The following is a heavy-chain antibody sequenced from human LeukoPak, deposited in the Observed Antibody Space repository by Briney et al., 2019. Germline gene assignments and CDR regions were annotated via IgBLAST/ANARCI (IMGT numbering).Heavy chain of an antibody. CDR2: IIPIFGTA. Sequence: SVKVSCKASGGTFNSYAISWVRQAPGQGLEWMGGIIPIFGTANYAQKFQGRVTITADESTSIAYMELSSLRSEDTALYYCARDTMVRGGRPYTYYGMDVWGQGTTVTVSS. J-gene: IGHJ6*02. D-gene: IGHD3-10*01. V-gene: IGHV1-69*13. CDR3: ARDTMVRGGRPYTYYGMDV. CDR1: GGTFNSYA.